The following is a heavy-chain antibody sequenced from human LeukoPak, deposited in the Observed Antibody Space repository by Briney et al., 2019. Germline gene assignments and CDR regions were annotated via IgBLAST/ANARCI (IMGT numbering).Heavy chain of an antibody. D-gene: IGHD2-2*01. CDR3: ARDGDIVVVPAAIWWFDP. J-gene: IGHJ5*02. Sequence: ASVKVSCKASGYTFTSYDINWVRQATGQGLEWMGWMNPNSGNTGYAQKFQGRVTMTRDTSISTAYMELSSLRSEDTAVYYCARDGDIVVVPAAIWWFDPWGQGTLVTVSS. V-gene: IGHV1-8*01. CDR1: GYTFTSYD. CDR2: MNPNSGNT.